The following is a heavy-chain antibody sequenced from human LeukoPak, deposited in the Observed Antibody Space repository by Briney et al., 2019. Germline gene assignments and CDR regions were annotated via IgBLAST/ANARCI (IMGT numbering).Heavy chain of an antibody. CDR2: ISSSGSTI. CDR1: GFTFSDYY. Sequence: PGGSLRLSCAASGFTFSDYYMSWIRQAPGKGLEWVSYISSSGSTIYYADSVKGRFTISRDNAKTSLYLQMNSLRAEDTAVYYCARDSWLLNPNHYYYYMDVWGKGTTVTVSS. V-gene: IGHV3-11*01. J-gene: IGHJ6*03. D-gene: IGHD3-3*01. CDR3: ARDSWLLNPNHYYYYMDV.